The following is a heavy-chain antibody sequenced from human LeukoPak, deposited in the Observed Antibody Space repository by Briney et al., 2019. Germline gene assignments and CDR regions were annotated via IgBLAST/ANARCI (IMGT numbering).Heavy chain of an antibody. CDR2: ISDSGGGT. Sequence: GGSLRLSCAASGFIFNTYGMNWVRQAPGRGLEWVSAISDSGGGTYYADSVKGRFTISRDNSKNTLYLQMNSLRAEDTAVYYCAKDEVGIAAAGTTFDYWGQGTLVTVSS. CDR3: AKDEVGIAAAGTTFDY. D-gene: IGHD6-13*01. J-gene: IGHJ4*02. CDR1: GFIFNTYG. V-gene: IGHV3-23*01.